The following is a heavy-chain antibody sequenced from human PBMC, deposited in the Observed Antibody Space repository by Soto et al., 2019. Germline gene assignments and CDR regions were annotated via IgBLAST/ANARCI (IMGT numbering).Heavy chain of an antibody. Sequence: GESLKISCAASGFTFSSYSMNWVRQAPGKGLEWVSSISSSSYIYYADSVKGRFTISRDNAKNSLYLQMNSLRAEDTAVYYCARDPHHSSTGYYFDYWGQGTLVTVSS. CDR3: ARDPHHSSTGYYFDY. D-gene: IGHD6-13*01. CDR1: GFTFSSYS. V-gene: IGHV3-21*01. CDR2: ISSSSYI. J-gene: IGHJ4*02.